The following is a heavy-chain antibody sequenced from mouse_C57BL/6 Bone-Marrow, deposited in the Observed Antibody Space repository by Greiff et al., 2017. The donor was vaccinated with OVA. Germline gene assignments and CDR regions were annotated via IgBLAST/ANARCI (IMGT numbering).Heavy chain of an antibody. CDR2: LWGGGST. Sequence: VKLMESGPGLVAPSQSLSITCTVSGFSLTSYGVDWVRQPPGKGLAWLGVLWGGGSTHYNSALLSVLSISKDNSKSQVFLKMNSLQTDDTAMYYCAKHENYGDGFADWGQGTLVTVSA. D-gene: IGHD1-1*01. CDR3: AKHENYGDGFAD. V-gene: IGHV2-9*01. J-gene: IGHJ3*01. CDR1: GFSLTSYG.